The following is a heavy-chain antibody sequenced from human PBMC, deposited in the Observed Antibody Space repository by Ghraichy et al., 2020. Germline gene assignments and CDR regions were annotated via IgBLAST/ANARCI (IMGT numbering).Heavy chain of an antibody. D-gene: IGHD2-15*01. J-gene: IGHJ3*02. V-gene: IGHV4-34*01. Sequence: SETLSLTCAVYGGSFSGYYWSWIRQPPGKGLEWIGEINHSGSTNYNPSLKSRVTISVDTSKNQFSLKLSSVTAADTAVYYCVRGSDSRSFDIWGQVTMVIVSS. CDR3: VRGSDSRSFDI. CDR1: GGSFSGYY. CDR2: INHSGST.